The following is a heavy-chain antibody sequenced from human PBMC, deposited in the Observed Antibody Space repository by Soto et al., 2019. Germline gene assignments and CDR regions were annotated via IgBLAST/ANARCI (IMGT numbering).Heavy chain of an antibody. CDR3: ARHNYGSGSTYFDY. D-gene: IGHD3-10*01. CDR2: IYHSGST. Sequence: SETLSLTCAFSGGSISSGGYCWIWIRQPPGKGLEWIGYIYHSGSTYYNPSLKSRVTISVDTSKNQFSLKLNSMTAADTAVYYCARHNYGSGSTYFDYWGQGTLVTVSS. CDR1: GGSISSGGYC. V-gene: IGHV4-30-2*01. J-gene: IGHJ4*02.